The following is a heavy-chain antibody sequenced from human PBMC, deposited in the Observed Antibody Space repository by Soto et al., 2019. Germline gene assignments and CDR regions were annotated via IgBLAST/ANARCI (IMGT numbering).Heavy chain of an antibody. CDR2: IIPIFGTA. V-gene: IGHV1-69*13. CDR1: GGTFSSYA. D-gene: IGHD2-2*01. CDR3: ARDLVPAAMIYYYYYGMDV. J-gene: IGHJ6*02. Sequence: SVKVSCKASGGTFSSYAISWVRQAPGQGLEWMGGIIPIFGTANYAQKFQGRVTITADESTSTAYMELSSLRSEDTAVYYCARDLVPAAMIYYYYYGMDVWCQGTMVTVSS.